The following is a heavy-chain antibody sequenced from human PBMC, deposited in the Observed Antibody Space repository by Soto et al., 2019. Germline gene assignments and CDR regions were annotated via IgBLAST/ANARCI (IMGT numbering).Heavy chain of an antibody. CDR3: ARARFDY. Sequence: GGSLRLSCAASGFTFSSYSMNWVRQAPGKGLEWVSYISSRSSTIYYADSVKGRFTISRDNAKNSLYLQMNSLRDADTAVYYCARARFDYWGQGTLVTVSS. CDR2: ISSRSSTI. D-gene: IGHD6-6*01. CDR1: GFTFSSYS. J-gene: IGHJ4*02. V-gene: IGHV3-48*02.